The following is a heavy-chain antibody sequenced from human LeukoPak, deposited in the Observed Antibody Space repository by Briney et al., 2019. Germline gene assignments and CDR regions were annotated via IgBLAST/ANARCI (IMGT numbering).Heavy chain of an antibody. D-gene: IGHD5-18*01. V-gene: IGHV3-48*03. J-gene: IGHJ4*02. CDR2: ISGSGSPI. CDR1: GFTFSSYE. CDR3: ARGFRHTAMFLDY. Sequence: PGGSLRLSCAASGFTFSSYEMNWVRRAPGEGLEWISCISGSGSPIYYADSVKGRFTIYRDNAKNSLYLQMNSLRAEDTAVYYCARGFRHTAMFLDYWGQGTPVTVSS.